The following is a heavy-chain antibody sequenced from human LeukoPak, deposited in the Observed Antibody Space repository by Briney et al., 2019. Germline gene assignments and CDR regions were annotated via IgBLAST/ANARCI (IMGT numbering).Heavy chain of an antibody. CDR1: GFTFSSCA. CDR2: ISGSSVST. D-gene: IGHD2/OR15-2a*01. V-gene: IGHV3-23*01. Sequence: PGGSLRLSCAASGFTFSSCAMSWVRQAPGKGLEWVSAISGSSVSTYYADSVKGRFTISRDNSKNTLYLQMNSLRDEDTAVYYCAKSTVTFDYWGQGTLVTVSS. J-gene: IGHJ4*02. CDR3: AKSTVTFDY.